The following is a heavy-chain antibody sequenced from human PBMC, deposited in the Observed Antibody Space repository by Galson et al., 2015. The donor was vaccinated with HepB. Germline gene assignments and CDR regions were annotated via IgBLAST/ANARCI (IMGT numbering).Heavy chain of an antibody. Sequence: SLRLSCAASGFTVSSHYMSWVRQAPGKGLEWVSAISGSGGSTYYADSVKGRFTISRDNSKNTLYLQMNSLKASDTAIYYCARHAIVGATRSYFDYWGQGTLVTVSS. CDR2: ISGSGGST. V-gene: IGHV3-23*01. D-gene: IGHD1-26*01. J-gene: IGHJ4*02. CDR1: GFTVSSHY. CDR3: ARHAIVGATRSYFDY.